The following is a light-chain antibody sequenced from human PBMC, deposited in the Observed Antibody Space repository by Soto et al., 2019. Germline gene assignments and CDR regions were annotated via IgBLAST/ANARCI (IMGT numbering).Light chain of an antibody. J-gene: IGLJ1*01. CDR3: SSYAGNNKYV. V-gene: IGLV2-8*01. Sequence: QSALTQPPSASGSPGQSVTISCTGTSSDVGGYNYVSWYQQHPGKAPKLMISEVSKRPSGVPDRFSGSKSGNTASLSVSGLQAEDEAAYFCSSYAGNNKYVFGTGTKLTVL. CDR1: SSDVGGYNY. CDR2: EVS.